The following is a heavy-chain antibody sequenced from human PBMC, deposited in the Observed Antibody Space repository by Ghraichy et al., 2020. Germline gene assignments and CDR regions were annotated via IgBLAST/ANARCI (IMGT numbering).Heavy chain of an antibody. CDR3: VRPHGAAGSLYYYYGMDV. CDR1: GGSISSSSYY. V-gene: IGHV4-39*01. CDR2: IYYSGST. Sequence: SETLSLTCTVSGGSISSSSYYWGWIRQPPGKGLEWIGSIYYSGSTYYNPSLKSRVTISVDTSKNQFSLKLSSVTAADTAVYYCVRPHGAAGSLYYYYGMDVWGQGTTVTVSS. D-gene: IGHD6-13*01. J-gene: IGHJ6*02.